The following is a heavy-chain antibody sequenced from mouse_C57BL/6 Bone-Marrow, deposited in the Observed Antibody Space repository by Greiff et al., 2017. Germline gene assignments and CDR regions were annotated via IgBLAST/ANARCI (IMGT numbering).Heavy chain of an antibody. CDR3: AAITTPGYLDV. V-gene: IGHV1-82*01. D-gene: IGHD1-1*01. CDR2: IYPGDGDT. J-gene: IGHJ1*03. CDR1: GYAFSSSW. Sequence: VQLQQSGPELVKPGASVKISCKASGYAFSSSWMNWVKQRPGKGLEWIGRIYPGDGDTNYNGKFKGKATLTADKSSSTAYMQLSSLTSEDSAVYFCAAITTPGYLDVWGTGTTVTVSS.